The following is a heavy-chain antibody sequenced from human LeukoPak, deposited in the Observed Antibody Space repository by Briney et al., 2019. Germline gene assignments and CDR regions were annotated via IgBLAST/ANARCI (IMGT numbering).Heavy chain of an antibody. Sequence: PGGSLRLSCAASGFTFSSYWMHWVRQAPGKGLVWVSRINTDGSSTSYADSVKGRFTISRDNAKNTLYLQMNSLRAEDTAVYYCARGTPSPPVFYYYYYMDVWGKGTTVTVSS. CDR2: INTDGSST. J-gene: IGHJ6*03. CDR1: GFTFSSYW. CDR3: ARGTPSPPVFYYYYYMDV. V-gene: IGHV3-74*01. D-gene: IGHD3-16*01.